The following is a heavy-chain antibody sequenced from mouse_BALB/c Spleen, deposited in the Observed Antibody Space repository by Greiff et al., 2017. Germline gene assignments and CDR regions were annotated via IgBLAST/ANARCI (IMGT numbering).Heavy chain of an antibody. Sequence: EVKLVESGGGLVKPGGSLKLSCAASGFTFSDYYMYWVRQTPEKRLEWVATISDGGSYTYYPDSVKGRFTISRDNAKNNLYLQMSSLKSEDTAMYYCARDGVTTAMAYWGQGTLVTVSA. CDR1: GFTFSDYY. J-gene: IGHJ3*01. CDR2: ISDGGSYT. V-gene: IGHV5-4*02. CDR3: ARDGVTTAMAY. D-gene: IGHD1-2*01.